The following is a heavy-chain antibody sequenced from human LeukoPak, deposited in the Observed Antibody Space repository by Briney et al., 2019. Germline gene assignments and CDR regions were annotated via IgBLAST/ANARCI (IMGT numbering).Heavy chain of an antibody. CDR3: ARFERVLTGYFDY. CDR2: IIPIFGTA. J-gene: IGHJ4*02. V-gene: IGHV1-69*13. CDR1: GGTFSSYA. Sequence: GASVKVSCRASGGTFSSYAISWVRQAPGQGLEWMGGIIPIFGTANYAQKFQGRVTITADESTSTAYMELSSLRSEDTAVYYCARFERVLTGYFDYWGQGTLVTVSS. D-gene: IGHD4/OR15-4a*01.